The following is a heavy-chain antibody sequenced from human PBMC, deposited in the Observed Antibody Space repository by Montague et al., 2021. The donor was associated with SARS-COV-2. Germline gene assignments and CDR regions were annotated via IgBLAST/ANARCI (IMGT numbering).Heavy chain of an antibody. J-gene: IGHJ4*02. D-gene: IGHD6-19*01. Sequence: SETLSLTCTVSGGSISSGGSYWDWIRQPPGMGLEWIGTIDYSGSTDYXPSLKSRVTISVDTSRNQFSLKVSSVTAADTAVYYCATTGGPTTVAGPFDYWGQGTPVTVSS. CDR1: GGSISSGGSY. CDR3: ATTGGPTTVAGPFDY. V-gene: IGHV4-39*01. CDR2: IDYSGST.